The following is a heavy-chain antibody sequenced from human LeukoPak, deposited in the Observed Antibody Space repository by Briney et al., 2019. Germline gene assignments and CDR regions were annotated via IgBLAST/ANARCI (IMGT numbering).Heavy chain of an antibody. Sequence: GSLRLSCAASGFTFSSYAMSWIRQPPGKGLEWIGEINHSGSTNYNPSLKSRVTISVDTSKNQFSLKLSSVTAADTAVYYCARAHAYYYDSSGDWGQGTLVTVSS. CDR3: ARAHAYYYDSSGD. CDR2: INHSGST. CDR1: GFTFSSYA. J-gene: IGHJ4*02. D-gene: IGHD3-22*01. V-gene: IGHV4-34*01.